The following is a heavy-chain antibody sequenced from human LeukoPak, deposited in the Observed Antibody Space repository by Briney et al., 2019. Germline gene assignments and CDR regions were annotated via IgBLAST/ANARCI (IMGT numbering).Heavy chain of an antibody. J-gene: IGHJ4*02. CDR1: RFTFSSYS. CDR3: AKPLTIFGVVKNFDY. D-gene: IGHD3-3*01. CDR2: ISSSSSYI. Sequence: GGSLRLSCAASRFTFSSYSMNWVRQAPGKGLEWVSSISSSSSYIYYADSVKGRFTISRDNSKNTLYLQMNSLRAEDTAVYCCAKPLTIFGVVKNFDYWGQGTLVTVSS. V-gene: IGHV3-21*04.